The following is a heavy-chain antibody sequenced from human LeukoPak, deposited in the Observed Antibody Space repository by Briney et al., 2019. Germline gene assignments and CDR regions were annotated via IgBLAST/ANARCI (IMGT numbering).Heavy chain of an antibody. CDR1: GYSISSGYY. D-gene: IGHD6-13*01. Sequence: SETLSLTCTVSGYSISSGYYWGWIRQPPGKGLEWIGSIYHSGSTYYNPSLKSRVTISVDTSKNQFSLKLSSVTAADTAVYYCARKGRYSREYYFDYWGQGTLVTVSS. J-gene: IGHJ4*02. CDR2: IYHSGST. V-gene: IGHV4-38-2*02. CDR3: ARKGRYSREYYFDY.